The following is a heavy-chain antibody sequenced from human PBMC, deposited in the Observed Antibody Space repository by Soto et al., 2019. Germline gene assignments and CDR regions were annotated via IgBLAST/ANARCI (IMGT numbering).Heavy chain of an antibody. CDR2: ISSGSGTI. J-gene: IGHJ4*02. CDR1: RFTFSSYS. D-gene: IGHD2-15*01. Sequence: PGGSLRLSCAASRFTFSSYSMSWVRQAPGKGLEWVSYISSGSGTIYYADSVKGRFTISRDNAKNSLYLQMNSLGAGDTAVYYCARPSFCSGGACYSDYWGQGTLVTVSS. CDR3: ARPSFCSGGACYSDY. V-gene: IGHV3-48*01.